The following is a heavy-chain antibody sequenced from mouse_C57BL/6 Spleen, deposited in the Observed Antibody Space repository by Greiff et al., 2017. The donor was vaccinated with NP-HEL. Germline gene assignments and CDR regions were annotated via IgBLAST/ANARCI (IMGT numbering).Heavy chain of an antibody. Sequence: QVQLKQPGAELVRPGTSVKLSCKASGYTFTSYWMHWVKQRPGQGLEWIGVIDPSDSYTNYNQKFKGKATLTVDTSSSTAYMQLSSLTSEDSAVYYCARLYDGTWFAYWGQGTLVTVSA. D-gene: IGHD1-1*01. CDR2: IDPSDSYT. CDR3: ARLYDGTWFAY. CDR1: GYTFTSYW. V-gene: IGHV1-59*01. J-gene: IGHJ3*01.